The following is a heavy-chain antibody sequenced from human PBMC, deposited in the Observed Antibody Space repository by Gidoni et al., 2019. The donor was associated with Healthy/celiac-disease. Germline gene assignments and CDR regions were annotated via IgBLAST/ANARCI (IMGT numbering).Heavy chain of an antibody. Sequence: QVQPVQSGAEAKKPGASVKVSCKASGYTFPSLRISWLRQAPGQGLEWMGWISAYNGNTNCAQKLQGRVTMTTDTSTSTAYMELRGLRSDDTAVYYCAREDVAITFGGVIVRGFDYWGQGTLVTVSS. J-gene: IGHJ4*02. D-gene: IGHD3-16*02. CDR2: ISAYNGNT. V-gene: IGHV1-18*01. CDR1: GYTFPSLR. CDR3: AREDVAITFGGVIVRGFDY.